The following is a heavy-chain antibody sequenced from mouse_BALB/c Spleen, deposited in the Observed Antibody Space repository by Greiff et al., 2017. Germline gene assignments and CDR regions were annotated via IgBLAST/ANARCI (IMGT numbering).Heavy chain of an antibody. CDR2: ISYDGSN. Sequence: EVQLQESGPGLVKPSQSLSLTCSVTGYSITSGYYWNWIRQFPGNKLEWMGYISYDGSNNYNPSLKNRISITRDTSKNQFFLKLNSVTTEDTATYYCARSSHYAMDYWGQGTSVTVS. CDR3: ARSSHYAMDY. CDR1: GYSITSGYY. J-gene: IGHJ4*01. V-gene: IGHV3-6*02.